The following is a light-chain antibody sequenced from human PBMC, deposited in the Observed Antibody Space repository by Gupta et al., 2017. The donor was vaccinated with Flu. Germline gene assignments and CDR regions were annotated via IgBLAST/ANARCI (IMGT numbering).Light chain of an antibody. V-gene: IGKV1-5*03. CDR2: KAS. Sequence: DIQMDPSPSTLSASVGDRGNITCRASPSISSWLAWYQQKPGKAPKLLIYKASILESGVPARFSGSGSGTEFTLTISSLQPDDLAAYYCQQYEADPLTFGGGTKVEIK. CDR3: QQYEADPLT. CDR1: PSISSW. J-gene: IGKJ4*01.